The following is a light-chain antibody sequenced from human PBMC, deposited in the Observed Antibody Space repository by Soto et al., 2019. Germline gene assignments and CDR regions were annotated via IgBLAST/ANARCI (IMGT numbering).Light chain of an antibody. CDR2: GAS. CDR1: QSISSGF. Sequence: EVVVTQSPGTLSLSPGERATLSCRASQSISSGFLAWYQQKPGQAPRLLIYGASSRATGIPDRFSGSGSGTDFTLTISRLEPEDSAVYYCQLLTFGGGTKVEIK. J-gene: IGKJ4*01. V-gene: IGKV3-20*01. CDR3: QLLT.